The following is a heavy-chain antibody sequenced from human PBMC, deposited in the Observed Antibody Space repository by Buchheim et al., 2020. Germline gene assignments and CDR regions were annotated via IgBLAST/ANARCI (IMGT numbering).Heavy chain of an antibody. D-gene: IGHD3-16*01. J-gene: IGHJ6*01. CDR2: INHSGTT. V-gene: IGHV4-4*02. CDR1: GDSISSTDW. CDR3: ARNFGLGGMDV. Sequence: QVQLRESGPGLVKPAGTLSLTCGVSGDSISSTDWWNWVRQPPGKGLEWIGEINHSGTTNYSPSLKSRVTMSVDKSKKQFPLNLSSVTAADTAVYYCARNFGLGGMDVWGRGTT.